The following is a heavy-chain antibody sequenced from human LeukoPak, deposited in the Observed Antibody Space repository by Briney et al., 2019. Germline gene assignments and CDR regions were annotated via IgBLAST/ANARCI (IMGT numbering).Heavy chain of an antibody. CDR2: ISGSGGST. J-gene: IGHJ6*02. V-gene: IGHV3-23*01. D-gene: IGHD3-9*01. Sequence: PGGSLRLSCAASGFTFSSYAMSWVRQAPGKGLEWVSAISGSGGSTYYADSVKGRFTISRDNSKNTLYLQMNSLRAEDTAVYYCARVKSDFTGFTYYYYGMDVWGQGTTVTVSS. CDR3: ARVKSDFTGFTYYYYGMDV. CDR1: GFTFSSYA.